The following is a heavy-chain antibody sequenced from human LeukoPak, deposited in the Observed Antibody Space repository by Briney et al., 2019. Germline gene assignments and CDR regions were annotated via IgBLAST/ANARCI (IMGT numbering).Heavy chain of an antibody. CDR2: ISAYNGNT. V-gene: IGHV1-18*01. CDR3: ARSTTKHYVNWFDP. J-gene: IGHJ5*02. CDR1: GYTFTSYG. D-gene: IGHD2/OR15-2a*01. Sequence: GASVKVSCKASGYTFTSYGISWVRQAPGQGLEWMGWISAYNGNTNYAQKLQGRVTMTTDTSTSTAYMEVRSLRSDDTAVYYCARSTTKHYVNWFDPWGQGTLVTVSS.